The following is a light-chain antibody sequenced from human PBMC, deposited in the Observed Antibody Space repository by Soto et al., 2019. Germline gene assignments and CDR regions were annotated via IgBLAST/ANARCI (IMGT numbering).Light chain of an antibody. CDR3: QQYDSSPRT. V-gene: IGKV3-20*01. CDR2: GAS. J-gene: IGKJ1*01. CDR1: QSVSSSY. Sequence: EIVLTQSPGTLSLSPGERATLSCRASQSVSSSYLAWYQQIPGQAPRLLIYGASSRATGIPDRFSGSGSGTDFTLTIRRLEPEDFAVYYCQQYDSSPRTFGQRTKVEIK.